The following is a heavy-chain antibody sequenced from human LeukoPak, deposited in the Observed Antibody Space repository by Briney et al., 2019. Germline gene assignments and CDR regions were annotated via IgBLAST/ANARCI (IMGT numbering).Heavy chain of an antibody. J-gene: IGHJ3*02. CDR3: ARGLSGSYNPDDAFDI. Sequence: GGSLRLSCAASGFTFSSYAMHWVRQAPGKGLEYVSAISSNGGSTYYANSVKGRFTISRDNSKNTLYLQMGSLRAEDMAVYYCARGLSGSYNPDDAFDIWGQGTMVTVSS. CDR1: GFTFSSYA. V-gene: IGHV3-64*01. D-gene: IGHD1-26*01. CDR2: ISSNGGST.